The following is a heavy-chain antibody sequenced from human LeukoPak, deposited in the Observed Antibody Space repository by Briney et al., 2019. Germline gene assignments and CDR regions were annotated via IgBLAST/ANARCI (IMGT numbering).Heavy chain of an antibody. CDR1: GGSISGSSYY. V-gene: IGHV4-39*01. Sequence: SETLSLTCTVSGGSISGSSYYWAWIRQPPGKGLEWIGSIYYSGNAFYNASLKSRVTILVDTSKNQFSLEVDSVTAADTAMYYCASQLDTTGYYVGFFDSWGQGTLVTVSS. D-gene: IGHD3-9*01. J-gene: IGHJ4*02. CDR2: IYYSGNA. CDR3: ASQLDTTGYYVGFFDS.